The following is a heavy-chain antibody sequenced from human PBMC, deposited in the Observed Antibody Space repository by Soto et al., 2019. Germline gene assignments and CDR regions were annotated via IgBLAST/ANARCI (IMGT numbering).Heavy chain of an antibody. CDR2: IYHSGST. CDR1: GGSISSGGYS. D-gene: IGHD3-16*01. V-gene: IGHV4-30-2*02. CDR3: ARRYGGNFDY. J-gene: IGHJ4*02. Sequence: SETLSLTCAVSGGSISSGGYSWSWIRQPPGKGLEWIGYIYHSGSTYYNPSLKSRVTISVDRSKNQFSLRLSSVTAADTAVYYCARRYGGNFDYWGQGTLVTVSS.